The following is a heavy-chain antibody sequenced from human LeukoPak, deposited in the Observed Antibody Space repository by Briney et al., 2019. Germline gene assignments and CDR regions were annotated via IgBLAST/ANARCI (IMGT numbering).Heavy chain of an antibody. CDR3: AKDIFGILPP. Sequence: SLRLSCAASGFTFSSYDMRWVRQARGEGLESVSGITWHSRSIPYADSLKPRFTLSTHHAKNSLSLQMNSLRADATPLYYCAKDIFGILPPWGPGTLVTVSS. V-gene: IGHV3-9*01. D-gene: IGHD2-21*01. CDR1: GFTFSSYD. CDR2: ITWHSRSI. J-gene: IGHJ5*02.